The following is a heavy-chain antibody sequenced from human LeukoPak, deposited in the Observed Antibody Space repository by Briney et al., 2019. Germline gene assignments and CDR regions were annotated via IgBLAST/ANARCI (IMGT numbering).Heavy chain of an antibody. CDR2: ISSDSSSI. CDR1: GFTFSSYS. D-gene: IGHD1-26*01. CDR3: ARGAWEFDY. Sequence: GGSLRLSCAASGFTFSSYSMNWVRQAPGKGLEGVSYISSDSSSIYYAESVRGRFTISTDNAKHSLYLQMTSLRDDDTALYYCARGAWEFDYWGQGALVTVSS. V-gene: IGHV3-48*02. J-gene: IGHJ4*02.